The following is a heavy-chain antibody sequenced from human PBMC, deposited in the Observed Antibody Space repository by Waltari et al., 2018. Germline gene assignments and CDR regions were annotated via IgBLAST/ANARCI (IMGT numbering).Heavy chain of an antibody. Sequence: QVLLVESGGGVVQPGTSLRLSCAASGFSSSNFGLHWVRQAPGKGLESVAVISYDGRDLYYADSVKGRATISRDNSKNTLYLQMNSLRPEDTAVYYCAKEGVVINGYYFDYWGQGTLVTVSS. V-gene: IGHV3-30*18. CDR1: GFSSSNFG. J-gene: IGHJ4*02. CDR3: AKEGVVINGYYFDY. D-gene: IGHD2-21*01. CDR2: ISYDGRDL.